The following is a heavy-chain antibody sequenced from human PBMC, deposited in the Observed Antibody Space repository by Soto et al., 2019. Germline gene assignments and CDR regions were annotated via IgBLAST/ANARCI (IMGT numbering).Heavy chain of an antibody. J-gene: IGHJ4*02. D-gene: IGHD1-1*01. V-gene: IGHV1-18*01. CDR3: ARGRYGDY. Sequence: QVHLVQSGAEVKKPGASVKVSCKASGYTFTTYGITWVRQAPGQGLEWMGWISAHNGNTDYAQKLQGRVIVTRDTSTSTAYMELRSLRSDDTAVYYCARGRYGDYWGQGALVTVSS. CDR1: GYTFTTYG. CDR2: ISAHNGNT.